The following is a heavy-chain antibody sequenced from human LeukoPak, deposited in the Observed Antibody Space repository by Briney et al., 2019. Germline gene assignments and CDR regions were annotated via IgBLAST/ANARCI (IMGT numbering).Heavy chain of an antibody. J-gene: IGHJ3*02. CDR3: ARDQTGTTDGDAFDI. D-gene: IGHD1-1*01. CDR1: GFTFSSYA. CDR2: ISYDGSNK. Sequence: GGSLRLSCAASGFTFSSYAMHWVRQAPGKGLEWVAVISYDGSNKYYADSVKGRFTISRDNSKNTLYLQMNSLRAEDTAVYYCARDQTGTTDGDAFDIWGQGTMVTVSS. V-gene: IGHV3-30-3*01.